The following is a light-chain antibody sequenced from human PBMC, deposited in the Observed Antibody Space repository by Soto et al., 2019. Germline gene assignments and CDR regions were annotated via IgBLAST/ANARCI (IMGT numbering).Light chain of an antibody. CDR2: KAS. CDR3: QQYNSYSPWT. J-gene: IGKJ1*01. V-gene: IGKV1-5*03. CDR1: QTISNW. Sequence: DIQMTQSPSTLSASVGDRVTITCRASQTISNWLAWYQQKPGKAPKLLIYKASTLFGGVPSRFSGSGSETDFTLTISSLQPDDFATYYCQQYNSYSPWTFGQGTKVDIK.